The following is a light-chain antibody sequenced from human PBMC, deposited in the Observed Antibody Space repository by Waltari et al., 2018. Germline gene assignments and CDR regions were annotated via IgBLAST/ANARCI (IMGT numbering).Light chain of an antibody. CDR2: WAS. J-gene: IGKJ2*01. Sequence: DIVMTQSPDSLAVSLGERATINCRSRQSVLYSSNNKNYLAWYQQRPGQPPKLLIYWASTRESGVPDRFSGSGSGTDFTLTISSLQAEDVAVYYCQQYYSSPPHTFGQGTKLEI. V-gene: IGKV4-1*01. CDR3: QQYYSSPPHT. CDR1: QSVLYSSNNKNY.